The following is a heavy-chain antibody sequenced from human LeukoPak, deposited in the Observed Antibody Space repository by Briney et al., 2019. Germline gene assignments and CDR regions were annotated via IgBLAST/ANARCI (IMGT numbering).Heavy chain of an antibody. CDR2: INPNSGGT. D-gene: IGHD4-17*01. Sequence: ASVKVSCKASGYTFTGYYMHWVRQAPGQGLEWMGWINPNSGGTNYAQKFQGRVTMTRDTSISTAYMELSRLRSDDTAVYYCAREERLDGDLQNWFDPWGQGTLVTVSS. CDR1: GYTFTGYY. CDR3: AREERLDGDLQNWFDP. J-gene: IGHJ5*02. V-gene: IGHV1-2*02.